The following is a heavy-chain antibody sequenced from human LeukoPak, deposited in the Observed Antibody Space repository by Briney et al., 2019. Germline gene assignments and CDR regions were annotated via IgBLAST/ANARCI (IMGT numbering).Heavy chain of an antibody. Sequence: PSETLSLTCAVTGNSISSGCYWGWIRQPPGKGLEWIGSIYHSGSTYYNPSLKSRVTISVDTSKNRLSLKLSYVTAADTAVYYCAGQHDRNGYYFYWGQGTLVTVSS. CDR2: IYHSGST. D-gene: IGHD3-22*01. CDR1: GNSISSGCY. CDR3: AGQHDRNGYYFY. J-gene: IGHJ4*02. V-gene: IGHV4-38-2*01.